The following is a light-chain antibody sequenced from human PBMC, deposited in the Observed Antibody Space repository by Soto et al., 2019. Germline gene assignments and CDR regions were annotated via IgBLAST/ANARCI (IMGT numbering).Light chain of an antibody. CDR2: DVT. CDR1: SSDIGGYKY. J-gene: IGLJ2*01. Sequence: QSALTQPASVSGSPGQSITISCTGTSSDIGGYKYVSWYQHHPGTAPKLMIYDVTNRPSGVYNRFSGSKSGNTASLTISGLQAEDEGDYYCTSYASSSTPVVFGGGTKLTVL. CDR3: TSYASSSTPVV. V-gene: IGLV2-14*03.